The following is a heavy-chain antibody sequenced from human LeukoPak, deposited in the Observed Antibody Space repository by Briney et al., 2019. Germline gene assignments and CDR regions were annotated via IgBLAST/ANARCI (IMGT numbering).Heavy chain of an antibody. CDR3: ARAYSGYDWDWFDP. D-gene: IGHD5-12*01. Sequence: PSETLSLTCTVSGGSISSYYWSWIRQTPGKGLEWIGYIYYSGSSYYNPSLKSRVTISVGTSKNQFSLRLTSVTAADTAMFYCARAYSGYDWDWFDPWGQGTLVTISS. V-gene: IGHV4-59*01. CDR1: GGSISSYY. CDR2: IYYSGSS. J-gene: IGHJ5*02.